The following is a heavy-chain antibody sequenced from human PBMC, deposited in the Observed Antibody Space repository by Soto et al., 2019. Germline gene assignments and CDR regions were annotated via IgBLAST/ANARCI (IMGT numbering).Heavy chain of an antibody. D-gene: IGHD3-10*01. CDR2: IYYSGST. J-gene: IGHJ3*02. V-gene: IGHV4-39*01. CDR1: GGSISSSSYY. Sequence: QLQLQESGPGLVKPSETLSLTCTVSGGSISSSSYYWGWIRQPPGKGLEWIGSIYYSGSTYYNQSLKSRVTISVGTSKCQFSLKPSSVTVADTAVYYCAKGGSGSYSITFDIRGQGTMVTVSS. CDR3: AKGGSGSYSITFDI.